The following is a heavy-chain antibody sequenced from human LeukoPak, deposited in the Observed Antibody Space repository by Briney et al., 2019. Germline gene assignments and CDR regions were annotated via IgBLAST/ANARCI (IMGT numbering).Heavy chain of an antibody. V-gene: IGHV3-23*01. CDR2: ISGSGGST. J-gene: IGHJ3*01. CDR1: GLTFNKAW. Sequence: GGSLRLSCAASGLTFNKAWMGWVRQAPGKGLEWVSAISGSGGSTYYADSVKGRFTISRDNSKNTLYLQMNSLRAEDTAVYYCAKASGYSYYAFDVWGQGTMVTVSS. D-gene: IGHD5-18*01. CDR3: AKASGYSYYAFDV.